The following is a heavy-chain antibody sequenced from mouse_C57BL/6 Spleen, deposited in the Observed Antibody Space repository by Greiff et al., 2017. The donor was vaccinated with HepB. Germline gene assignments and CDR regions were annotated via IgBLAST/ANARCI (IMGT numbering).Heavy chain of an antibody. CDR2: IYPRDGST. V-gene: IGHV1-85*01. CDR1: GYTFTSYD. D-gene: IGHD1-1*01. J-gene: IGHJ2*01. CDR3: ARPHYYGSSYVGY. Sequence: VQLQQSGPELVKPGASVKLSCKASGYTFTSYDINWVKQRPGQGLEWIGWIYPRDGSTKYNEKFKGKATLTVDTSSSTAYMELHSLTSEDSAVYFCARPHYYGSSYVGYWGQGTTLTVSS.